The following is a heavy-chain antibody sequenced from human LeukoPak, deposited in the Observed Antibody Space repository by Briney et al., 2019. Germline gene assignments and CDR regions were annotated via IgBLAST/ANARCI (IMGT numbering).Heavy chain of an antibody. Sequence: PSETLSLTCSVSGYSISSGYYWGWIRQAPGKGLEWIGNTHYSGTTYYNPSLKRRVTVSLDTSKNQLSLKLTSVTAADTAVYYCARDRYYGDYDPWGQGTLVTVSS. CDR3: ARDRYYGDYDP. J-gene: IGHJ5*02. V-gene: IGHV4-38-2*02. D-gene: IGHD4-17*01. CDR1: GYSISSGYY. CDR2: THYSGTT.